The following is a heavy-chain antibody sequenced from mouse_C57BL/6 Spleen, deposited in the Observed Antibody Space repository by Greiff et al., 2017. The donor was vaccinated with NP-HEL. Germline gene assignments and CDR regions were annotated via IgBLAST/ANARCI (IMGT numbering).Heavy chain of an antibody. Sequence: VQLQQPGAELVRPGYSVKLSCKASGYTFTSYWMHWVQQRPVQGLEWIGNIDPSDSENHYNPPFKDQATLTIDKSSSTYYMQLSSLTSEESAFYYGAREGKQFYFDVWGTGTTVTVSS. CDR3: AREGKQFYFDV. J-gene: IGHJ1*03. CDR1: GYTFTSYW. V-gene: IGHV1-52*01. CDR2: IDPSDSEN.